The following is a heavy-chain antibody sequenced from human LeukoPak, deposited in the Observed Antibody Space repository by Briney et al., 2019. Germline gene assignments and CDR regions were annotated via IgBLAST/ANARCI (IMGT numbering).Heavy chain of an antibody. CDR2: ISVSGGTT. CDR1: GFSFSNYA. J-gene: IGHJ4*02. V-gene: IGHV3-23*01. CDR3: AKGTSGGSYYALGY. D-gene: IGHD1-26*01. Sequence: PRGSLRLSCAASGFSFSNYAMSWVRQAPGKGLEWVSDISVSGGTTNCADTVKGRSTISRDNSNNMLYLQMNSLRAEDTAVYYCAKGTSGGSYYALGYWGQGTLVTVSS.